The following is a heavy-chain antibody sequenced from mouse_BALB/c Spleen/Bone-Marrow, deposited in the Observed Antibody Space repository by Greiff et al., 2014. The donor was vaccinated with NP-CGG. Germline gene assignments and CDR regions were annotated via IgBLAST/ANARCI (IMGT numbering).Heavy chain of an antibody. CDR1: GYSFTGYY. J-gene: IGHJ2*01. CDR3: ERGDYGYY. CDR2: INPNNGDT. D-gene: IGHD1-2*01. Sequence: EVQLQQSGPNLVKPGASVKISCKASGYSFTGYYMHWLKQSHGKNLEWIGRINPNNGDTHYNQRFKGKTILTVYKSPSTAYMKLHSLTSEDSAVYYCERGDYGYYWAQGTTLTVSS. V-gene: IGHV1-31*01.